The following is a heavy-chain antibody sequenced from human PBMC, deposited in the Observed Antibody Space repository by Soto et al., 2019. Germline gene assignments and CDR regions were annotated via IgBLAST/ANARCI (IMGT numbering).Heavy chain of an antibody. Sequence: GASVKVSCKASGGTFSSYAISWVRQAPGQGLEWMGGIIPIFGTANYAQKFQGRVTITADESTSTAYMELSSLRSEDTAVYYCAREEAAAAGEYNWFDHWGQGTLVTVSS. V-gene: IGHV1-69*13. CDR3: AREEAAAAGEYNWFDH. J-gene: IGHJ5*02. CDR2: IIPIFGTA. CDR1: GGTFSSYA. D-gene: IGHD6-13*01.